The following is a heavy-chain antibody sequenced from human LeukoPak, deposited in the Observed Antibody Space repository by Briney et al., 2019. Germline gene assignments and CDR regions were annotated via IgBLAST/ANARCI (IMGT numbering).Heavy chain of an antibody. CDR3: ARDQDGYDILTGGAFDI. CDR1: GFNFRIYA. J-gene: IGHJ3*02. CDR2: ISDDGNNK. Sequence: GGSLRLSCAASGFNFRIYAMHWVRQAPGRGLEWVAVISDDGNNKYYADSVKGRFAISRDNSRNTFYLQMDSLRAEDTAVYYCARDQDGYDILTGGAFDIWGQGTMVTVSS. D-gene: IGHD3-9*01. V-gene: IGHV3-30*09.